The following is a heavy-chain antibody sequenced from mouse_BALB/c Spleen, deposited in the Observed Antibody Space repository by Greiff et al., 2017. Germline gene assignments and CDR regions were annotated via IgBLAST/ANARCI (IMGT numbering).Heavy chain of an antibody. V-gene: IGHV5-6-5*01. CDR2: ISSGGST. CDR3: ARRGYGDCRWYFDV. J-gene: IGHJ1*01. CDR1: GFTFSSYA. Sequence: EVNLVESGGGLVKPGGSLKFSCAASGFTFSSYAMSWVRQTPEKRLEWVASISSGGSTYYPDSVKGRFTIARDNAKNILYLQMSSMRSEDTAVYYCARRGYGDCRWYFDVWGAGTTVTVSS. D-gene: IGHD2-13*01.